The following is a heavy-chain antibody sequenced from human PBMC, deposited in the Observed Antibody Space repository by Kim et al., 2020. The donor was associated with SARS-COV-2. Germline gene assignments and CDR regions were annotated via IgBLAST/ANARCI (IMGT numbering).Heavy chain of an antibody. Sequence: TKYSQKFQGRVTITRDTSASTAYMELSSLRSEDTAVYYCARLSSDYYLDYWGQGTLVTVSS. D-gene: IGHD6-6*01. CDR2: T. J-gene: IGHJ4*02. V-gene: IGHV1-3*01. CDR3: ARLSSDYYLDY.